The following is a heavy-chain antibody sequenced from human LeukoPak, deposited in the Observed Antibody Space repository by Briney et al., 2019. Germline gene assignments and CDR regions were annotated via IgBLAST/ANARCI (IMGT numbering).Heavy chain of an antibody. Sequence: GGSLRLSCAASGFTFSSYGMSWVRQAPGKGLEWVSAISGSGGSTYYADSVKGRFTISRDNSKNTLYLQMNSLRAEDTAVYYCAKVGRVGYCSSTSCYVFDYWGQGTLVTVSS. V-gene: IGHV3-23*01. CDR1: GFTFSSYG. D-gene: IGHD2-2*03. CDR2: ISGSGGST. J-gene: IGHJ4*02. CDR3: AKVGRVGYCSSTSCYVFDY.